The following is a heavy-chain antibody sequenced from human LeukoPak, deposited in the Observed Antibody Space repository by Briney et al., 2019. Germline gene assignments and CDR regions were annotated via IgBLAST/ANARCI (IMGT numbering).Heavy chain of an antibody. J-gene: IGHJ4*02. CDR3: ACRPRDVYYYEVFDY. CDR1: GFTFSDHW. Sequence: GGSLRLSCAASGFTFSDHWMSWVRQAPGKGPEWVANIKQDGSEKYYVDSVKGRFTISRDNTKNSLYLQMNSLTVEDTAVYYCACRPRDVYYYEVFDYWGQGTLVIVST. V-gene: IGHV3-7*01. CDR2: IKQDGSEK. D-gene: IGHD3-22*01.